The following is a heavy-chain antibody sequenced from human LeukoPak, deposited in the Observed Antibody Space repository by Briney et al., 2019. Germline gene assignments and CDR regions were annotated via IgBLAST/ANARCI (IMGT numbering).Heavy chain of an antibody. CDR2: IYPRDGST. V-gene: IGHV1-46*01. CDR3: ARDQEGFDY. Sequence: SSVKVSCKASGYTFTSNYIHWVRQAPGQGLEWMGMIYPRDGSTSYAQKFQGRVTVTRDTSTSTVHMELSGLRSEDTAAYYCARDQEGFDYWGQGTLVTVSS. CDR1: GYTFTSNY. J-gene: IGHJ4*02.